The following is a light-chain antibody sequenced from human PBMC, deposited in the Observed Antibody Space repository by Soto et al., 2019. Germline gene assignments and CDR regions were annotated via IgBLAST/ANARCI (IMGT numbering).Light chain of an antibody. CDR1: SSNIGGNT. J-gene: IGLJ1*01. CDR2: SYD. Sequence: QSVLTQPPSASGTPGQRGTISCSTGSSNIGGNTVNWYQQVPGTAPKLLIYSYDQRPSGVPDRFSGSKSGTSASLAISGLQSEDEADYYCAAWDASLNGYVFGTGTKVTVL. V-gene: IGLV1-44*01. CDR3: AAWDASLNGYV.